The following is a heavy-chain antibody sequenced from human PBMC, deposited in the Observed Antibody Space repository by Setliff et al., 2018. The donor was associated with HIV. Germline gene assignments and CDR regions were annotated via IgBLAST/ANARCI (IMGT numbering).Heavy chain of an antibody. V-gene: IGHV1-18*01. Sequence: GASVKVSCKASGYLFTHYGVSWVRRAPGQGLEWVGWVSAWDGRTDYSQKVQGRVTMTTDASTSTAYMELRSLTSVDTAVYYCARGGHCTAGVCYHYEYWGQGTQVTVSS. J-gene: IGHJ4*02. D-gene: IGHD2-8*02. CDR1: GYLFTHYG. CDR3: ARGGHCTAGVCYHYEY. CDR2: VSAWDGRT.